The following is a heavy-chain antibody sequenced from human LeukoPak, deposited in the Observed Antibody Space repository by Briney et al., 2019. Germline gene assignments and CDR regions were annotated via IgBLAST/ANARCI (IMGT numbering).Heavy chain of an antibody. CDR2: INYSGST. CDR3: ARDNSEMATKGHDAFDI. J-gene: IGHJ3*02. V-gene: IGHV4-39*07. CDR1: GGSISSSNYY. Sequence: PSETLSLTCTVSGGSISSSNYYWGWIRQPPGKGLEWIGSINYSGSTYYNPSLKSRVTISVDTSKNQFSLKLSSVTAADTAVYYCARDNSEMATKGHDAFDIWGQGTMVTVSS. D-gene: IGHD5-24*01.